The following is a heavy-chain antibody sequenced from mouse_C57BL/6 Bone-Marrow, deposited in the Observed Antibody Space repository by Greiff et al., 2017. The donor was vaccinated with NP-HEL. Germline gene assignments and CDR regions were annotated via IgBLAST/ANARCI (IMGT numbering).Heavy chain of an antibody. CDR1: GYTFTSYW. D-gene: IGHD2-4*01. V-gene: IGHV1-64*01. Sequence: QVQLQQPGAELVKPGASVKLSCKASGYTFTSYWMHWVKQRPGQGLEWIGMIHPNSGSTNYNEKFKSKATLTVDKSSSTAYMQLSSLTSEDSAVYYCARWGGLRRYVDVWGTGTTVTVSS. CDR3: ARWGGLRRYVDV. CDR2: IHPNSGST. J-gene: IGHJ1*03.